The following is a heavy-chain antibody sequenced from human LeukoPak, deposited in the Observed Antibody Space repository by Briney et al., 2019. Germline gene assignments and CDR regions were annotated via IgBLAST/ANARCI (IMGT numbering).Heavy chain of an antibody. J-gene: IGHJ5*02. CDR2: ISSSSSYI. D-gene: IGHD6-13*01. CDR3: ARGVGIAAARSPAS. CDR1: GFTFSSYS. V-gene: IGHV3-21*01. Sequence: GGSLRLSCAASGFTFSSYSMNWVRQAPGKGLEWVSSISSSSSYINYADSVKGRFTISRDNAKNSLYLQMICLRAEDTAVYYCARGVGIAAARSPASWGQGTRVTVPS.